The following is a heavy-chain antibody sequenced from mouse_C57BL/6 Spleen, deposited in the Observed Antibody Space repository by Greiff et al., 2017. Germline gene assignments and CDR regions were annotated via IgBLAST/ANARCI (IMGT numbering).Heavy chain of an antibody. CDR2: IYPSDSET. CDR1: GYTFTSYW. J-gene: IGHJ2*01. CDR3: ARRGKGGYFDY. Sequence: QVQLQQPGAELVRPGSSVKLSCKASGYTFTSYWMDWVKQRPGQGLEWIGNIYPSDSETHYNQKFKDKATLTVDKSSSTAYMQLSSLTSEDSAVYYCARRGKGGYFDYWGQGTTLTVSS. V-gene: IGHV1-61*01.